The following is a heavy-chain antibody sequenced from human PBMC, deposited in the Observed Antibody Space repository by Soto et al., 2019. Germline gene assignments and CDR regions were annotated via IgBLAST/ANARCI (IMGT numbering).Heavy chain of an antibody. CDR1: GASISSRSHY. Sequence: QLQLQESGPGLVKPSETLSLTCAVSGASISSRSHYWGWIRQTPGKGLEWIGTIYTGVNTYYNPSLWSRGAISVDTAKNQFSLKMVSVTAADTAVYYCARHLAAAGVFAFDFWGQGILSTVSS. CDR3: ARHLAAAGVFAFDF. V-gene: IGHV4-39*01. J-gene: IGHJ4*02. D-gene: IGHD6-13*01. CDR2: IYTGVNT.